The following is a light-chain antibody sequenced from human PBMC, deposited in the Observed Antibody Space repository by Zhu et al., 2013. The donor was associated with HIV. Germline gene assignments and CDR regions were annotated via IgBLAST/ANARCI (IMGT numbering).Light chain of an antibody. J-gene: IGKJ1*01. CDR1: QSISNY. Sequence: DIQMTQSPSSLSASVGDRVAITCRASQSISNYLNWYQQKPGKAPKLLISTTSTLQSGVPSRFSGRGSGTDFTLTINSLQPEDFATYYCQQSYSTPWTFGQGTKVEIK. CDR2: TTS. CDR3: QQSYSTPWT. V-gene: IGKV1-39*01.